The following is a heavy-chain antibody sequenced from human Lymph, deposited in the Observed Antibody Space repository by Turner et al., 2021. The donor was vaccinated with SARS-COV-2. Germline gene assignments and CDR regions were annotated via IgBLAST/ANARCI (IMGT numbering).Heavy chain of an antibody. CDR2: IYSGGST. CDR3: ARVLPYGDYFDF. V-gene: IGHV3-53*01. D-gene: IGHD4-17*01. CDR1: GFTVSSNY. Sequence: EVQLVESGGGLIQPGGSLRPSCAASGFTVSSNYMSWVRQAPGKGLEWVSLIYSGGSTLYADSVKGRFTISRDNSKNTLYLQMNSLRADDTAVYYCARVLPYGDYFDFWGQGTLVTVSS. J-gene: IGHJ4*02.